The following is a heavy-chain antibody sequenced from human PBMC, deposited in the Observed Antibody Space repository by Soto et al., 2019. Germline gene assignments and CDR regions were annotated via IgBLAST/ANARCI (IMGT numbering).Heavy chain of an antibody. CDR1: GYTFTSYA. Sequence: GASVKVSCKASGYTFTSYAMHWVRQAPGQRLEWMGWINAGNGNTKYSQKFQGRVTITRDTSASTAYMELSSLRSEDTAVYYCARGGRIIVRGISSGNWFDSWGQGTLVTVSA. J-gene: IGHJ5*01. D-gene: IGHD3-16*01. CDR3: ARGGRIIVRGISSGNWFDS. V-gene: IGHV1-3*01. CDR2: INAGNGNT.